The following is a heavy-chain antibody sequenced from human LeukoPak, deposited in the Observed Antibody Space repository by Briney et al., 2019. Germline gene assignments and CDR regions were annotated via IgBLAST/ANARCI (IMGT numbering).Heavy chain of an antibody. V-gene: IGHV1-2*02. D-gene: IGHD3-22*01. CDR1: GYTFTGYY. J-gene: IGHJ4*02. CDR2: INPNSGGT. Sequence: GASVKVSCKASGYTFTGYYMHWVRQAPGQGLEWMGWINPNSGGTNYAQKFQGRVTMTRDTSISTAYMELSRLRSDDTAVYYCARAPSRDSSGYPMDWGQGTLVTVSS. CDR3: ARAPSRDSSGYPMD.